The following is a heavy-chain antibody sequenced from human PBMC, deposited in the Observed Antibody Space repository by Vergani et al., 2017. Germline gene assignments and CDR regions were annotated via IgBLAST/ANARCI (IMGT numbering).Heavy chain of an antibody. V-gene: IGHV4-34*01. D-gene: IGHD2-15*01. J-gene: IGHJ4*02. CDR1: GGSFSGYY. CDR3: ARGRWGYCSGGSCYSPFDY. CDR2: INHSGST. Sequence: QVQLQQWGAGLLKPSETLSLTCAVYGGSFSGYYWSWIRQPPGKGLEWIGEINHSGSTNYNPSLKSRVTISVDTSKNQFSLKLGSVTAADTAVYYCARGRWGYCSGGSCYSPFDYWGQGTLVTVSS.